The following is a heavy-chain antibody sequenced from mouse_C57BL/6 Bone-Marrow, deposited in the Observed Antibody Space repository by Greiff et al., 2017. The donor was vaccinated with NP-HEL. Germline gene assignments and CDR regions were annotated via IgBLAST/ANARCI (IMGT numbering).Heavy chain of an antibody. V-gene: IGHV1-81*01. Sequence: QVQLQQSGAELARPGASVKLSCKASGYTFTSYGISWVKQRTGQGLEWIGEIYPRSGNTYYNEKFKGKATLTADKSSSTAYMELRSLTSEDSAVYFCASYREFAYWGQGTLVTVSA. D-gene: IGHD2-12*01. CDR3: ASYREFAY. CDR2: IYPRSGNT. J-gene: IGHJ3*01. CDR1: GYTFTSYG.